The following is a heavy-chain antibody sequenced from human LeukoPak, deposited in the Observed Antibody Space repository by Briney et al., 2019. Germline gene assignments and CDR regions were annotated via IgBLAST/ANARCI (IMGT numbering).Heavy chain of an antibody. D-gene: IGHD4-17*01. J-gene: IGHJ4*02. Sequence: PGGSLSLSCAASGFTFSSYSMNWVRQAPGKGLEWVSSISSSSSYIYYADSVKGRFTISRDNAKNSLYPQMNSLRAEDTAVYYCATGMTTVSSVDYWGQGTLVTVSS. CDR1: GFTFSSYS. CDR2: ISSSSSYI. V-gene: IGHV3-21*01. CDR3: ATGMTTVSSVDY.